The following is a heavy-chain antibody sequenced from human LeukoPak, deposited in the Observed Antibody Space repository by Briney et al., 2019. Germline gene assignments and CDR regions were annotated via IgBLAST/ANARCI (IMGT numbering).Heavy chain of an antibody. J-gene: IGHJ4*02. V-gene: IGHV4-39*01. CDR2: IYYSKNT. Sequence: PAETLSLTCTVSGGSISSSSAYWGWIRQPPGKGLEWIGSIYYSKNTYYNPSLKSRVTISADTSKNQFSLTLGSVSATDTAVYYCVSPRGFSYGYFDYWGQGTLVTVSS. D-gene: IGHD5-18*01. CDR3: VSPRGFSYGYFDY. CDR1: GGSISSSSAY.